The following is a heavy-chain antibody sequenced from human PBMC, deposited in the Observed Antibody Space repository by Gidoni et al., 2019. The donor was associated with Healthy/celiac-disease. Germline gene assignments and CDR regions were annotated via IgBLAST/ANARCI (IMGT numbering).Heavy chain of an antibody. CDR1: GLTFSSVS. CDR2: ISGSGGST. Sequence: EVQLLESGGGLVPPAGSLILSCAASGLTFSSVSMSWVRQAPGKGLEWVSAISGSGGSTYYADSVKGRFTISRDNSKNTLYLQMNSLRDEDTAVYYCANLNLFNYYDSSGYYSPFDYWGQGTLVTVSS. J-gene: IGHJ4*02. V-gene: IGHV3-23*01. CDR3: ANLNLFNYYDSSGYYSPFDY. D-gene: IGHD3-22*01.